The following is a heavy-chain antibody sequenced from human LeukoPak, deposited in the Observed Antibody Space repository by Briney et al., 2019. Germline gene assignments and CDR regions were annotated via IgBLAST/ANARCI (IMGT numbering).Heavy chain of an antibody. CDR1: GFTFSSYS. CDR2: ISTSSTYI. D-gene: IGHD1-20*01. J-gene: IGHJ4*02. Sequence: PGGSLRLSCAASGFTFSSYSMNWVRQAPGKGLEWVSSISTSSTYIYYADSVRGRFTISRDNAKNSLYLQMNSLRAEDTAVYYCARYPPFIIGTTFFDYWGQGTLVTVSS. CDR3: ARYPPFIIGTTFFDY. V-gene: IGHV3-21*01.